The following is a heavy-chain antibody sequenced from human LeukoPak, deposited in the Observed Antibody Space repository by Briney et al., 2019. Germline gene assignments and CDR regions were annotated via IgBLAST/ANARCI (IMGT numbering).Heavy chain of an antibody. Sequence: SETLSLTCTVSGGSINSYYWSWIRQPPGKGLEWIGHIFYTGSSNYNPSLKSRVTISLNRPKNQFPLSLTSVTAADTAVYYCARAGAWQIDPWGQGTLVTVSS. CDR2: IFYTGSS. CDR1: GGSINSYY. D-gene: IGHD3-10*01. V-gene: IGHV4-59*01. CDR3: ARAGAWQIDP. J-gene: IGHJ5*02.